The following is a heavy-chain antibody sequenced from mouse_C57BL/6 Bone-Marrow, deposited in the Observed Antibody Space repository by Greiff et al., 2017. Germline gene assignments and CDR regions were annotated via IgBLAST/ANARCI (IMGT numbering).Heavy chain of an antibody. D-gene: IGHD1-1*01. V-gene: IGHV1-81*01. CDR3: ARLRSFAY. CDR2: IYPRSGNT. CDR1: GYTFTSYG. Sequence: QVQLQQSGAELARPGASVKLSCKASGYTFTSYGISWVKQRTGQGLEWIGEIYPRSGNTYYNEKFKGKATLTADKSSSTAYMELRRLTSEDSAVYFCARLRSFAYWGQGTLVTVSA. J-gene: IGHJ3*01.